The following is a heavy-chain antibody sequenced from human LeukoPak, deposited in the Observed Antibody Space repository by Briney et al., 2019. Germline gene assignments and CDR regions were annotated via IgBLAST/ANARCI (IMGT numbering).Heavy chain of an antibody. J-gene: IGHJ4*02. CDR1: GFTFRNYG. V-gene: IGHV3-33*06. CDR2: IYYDGSIK. D-gene: IGHD3/OR15-3a*01. CDR3: AKDWLPRGWTTSDY. Sequence: GGSLRLSCAASGFTFRNYGMHWVRQAPGKGLEWVAIIYYDGSIKHYADSVRGRFTISRDNSKNTLYLQMNSLRAEDTAVYYCAKDWLPRGWTTSDYWGQGTLVTVSS.